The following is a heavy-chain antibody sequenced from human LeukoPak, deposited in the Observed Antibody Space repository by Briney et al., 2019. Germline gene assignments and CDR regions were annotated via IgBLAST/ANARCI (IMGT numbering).Heavy chain of an antibody. CDR2: VNPDSGGT. V-gene: IGHV1-2*02. CDR3: ARDRSRILDY. Sequence: ASVKVSCKASGYTFAGYYMHWVRQAPGQGLEWMGWVNPDSGGTNYAQKFQGRVTMTRDTSISTAYVELSRLRSDDTAVYYCARDRSRILDYWGQGTLVTVSS. D-gene: IGHD1-26*01. J-gene: IGHJ4*02. CDR1: GYTFAGYY.